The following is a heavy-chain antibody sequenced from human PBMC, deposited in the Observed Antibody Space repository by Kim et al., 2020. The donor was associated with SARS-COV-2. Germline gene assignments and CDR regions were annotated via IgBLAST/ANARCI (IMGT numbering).Heavy chain of an antibody. Sequence: EKYCVDSVKGRFPTSRDNAKNALYLQMKSLRADDTAVYCCARDVHGGVFDIWGQGTMVTVSS. D-gene: IGHD2-8*02. J-gene: IGHJ3*02. CDR2: EK. CDR3: ARDVHGGVFDI. V-gene: IGHV3-7*03.